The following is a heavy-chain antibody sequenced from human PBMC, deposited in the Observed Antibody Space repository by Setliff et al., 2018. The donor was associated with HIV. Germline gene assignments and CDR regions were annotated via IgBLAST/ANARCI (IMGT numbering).Heavy chain of an antibody. CDR1: GGSISSYY. CDR2: IYTSGST. CDR3: ARAYFGSGIYY. V-gene: IGHV4-4*09. D-gene: IGHD3-10*01. Sequence: SETLSLTCTVSGGSISSYYWSWIRQPPGKGLEWIGYIYTSGSTNYNPSLKSRVTISVDTSKNQFSLKLYSVTAADTAVYYCARAYFGSGIYYWGQGTLVTVSS. J-gene: IGHJ4*02.